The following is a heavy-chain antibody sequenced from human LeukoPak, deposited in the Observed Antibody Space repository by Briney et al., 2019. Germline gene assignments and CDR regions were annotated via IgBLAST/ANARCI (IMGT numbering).Heavy chain of an antibody. J-gene: IGHJ4*02. CDR1: GFSVSNFW. CDR2: IKADASTT. Sequence: SGGSLRLSCTVSGFSVSNFWMAWVRQAPGKGPEWVANIKADASTTNYVDSVKGRFTISRDNSKNTLHLQMNSLRAEDTAVYYCARDSPYLDYWGQGTLVTVSS. V-gene: IGHV3-7*01. CDR3: ARDSPYLDY.